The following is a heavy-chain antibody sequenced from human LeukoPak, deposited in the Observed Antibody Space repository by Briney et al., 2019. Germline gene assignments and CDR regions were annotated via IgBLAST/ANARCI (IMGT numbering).Heavy chain of an antibody. CDR3: AKGIDFWSGYFDY. D-gene: IGHD3-3*01. CDR2: ISGSGGST. Sequence: GGSLRLSCAASGFTFSSYAMSWVRQAPGKGLEWVSAISGSGGSTYYADSVKGRFTISRDNSKNTMYLQMNSLRADDTAVYYCAKGIDFWSGYFDYWGQGTLVTVSS. V-gene: IGHV3-23*01. J-gene: IGHJ4*02. CDR1: GFTFSSYA.